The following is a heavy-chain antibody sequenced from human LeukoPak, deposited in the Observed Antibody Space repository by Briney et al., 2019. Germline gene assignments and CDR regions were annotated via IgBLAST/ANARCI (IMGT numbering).Heavy chain of an antibody. CDR2: INPNSGGT. J-gene: IGHJ6*03. Sequence: ASVKVSCKASGYTFTGYYMHWVRQAPGQGLEWMGWINPNSGGTNYAQKFQGRVTMTRDTSISTAYMELSRLRSDDTAVYYCAKDIWSSWRYYYYYMDVWGKGTTVTISS. V-gene: IGHV1-2*02. CDR1: GYTFTGYY. D-gene: IGHD6-13*01. CDR3: AKDIWSSWRYYYYYMDV.